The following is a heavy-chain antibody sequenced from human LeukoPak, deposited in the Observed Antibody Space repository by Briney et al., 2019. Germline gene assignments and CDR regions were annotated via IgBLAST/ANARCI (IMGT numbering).Heavy chain of an antibody. CDR2: IFYSGST. CDR1: GFTFSSYA. Sequence: GSLRLSCAASGFTFSSYAMSWVRQPPGKGLEWIASIFYSGSTYYNPSLKSRVTISVDTSKNQFSLKLSSVTAADTAVYYCARFEGGGSGWYFDYWGQGTLVTVSS. CDR3: ARFEGGGSGWYFDY. V-gene: IGHV4-39*01. J-gene: IGHJ4*02. D-gene: IGHD6-19*01.